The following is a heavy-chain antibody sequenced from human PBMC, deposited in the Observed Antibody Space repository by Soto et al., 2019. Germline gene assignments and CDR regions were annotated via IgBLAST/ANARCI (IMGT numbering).Heavy chain of an antibody. CDR2: IYYSGST. CDR1: GGSISSDNYY. J-gene: IGHJ4*02. CDR3: VRHHTHSSFDY. Sequence: PSETLSLTCTVSGGSISSDNYYWAWVRQPPGKGLEWIGSIYYSGSTYYGPSLKSRVTISVDTSKNQFSLNLSSVTAADAALYFCVRHHTHSSFDYWGQGILVTVSS. V-gene: IGHV4-39*01.